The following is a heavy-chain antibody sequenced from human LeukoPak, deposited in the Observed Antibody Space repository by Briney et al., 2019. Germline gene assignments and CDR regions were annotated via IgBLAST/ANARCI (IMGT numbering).Heavy chain of an antibody. J-gene: IGHJ4*02. CDR2: MYPNSGNT. CDR1: GGTFSSYA. D-gene: IGHD7-27*01. Sequence: ASVKVSCKASGGTFSSYAISWVRQAPGQGLEWMGGMYPNSGNTGYAQNFQGRVTMTRDTSISTAYMELTSLRSEDTAVYYCVGGAPNWGFDYWGQGTLVIVSS. CDR3: VGGAPNWGFDY. V-gene: IGHV1-8*02.